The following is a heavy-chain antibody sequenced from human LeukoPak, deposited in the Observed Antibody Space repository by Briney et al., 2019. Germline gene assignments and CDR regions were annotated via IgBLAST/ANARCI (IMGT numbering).Heavy chain of an antibody. CDR2: ISSSSSYI. J-gene: IGHJ4*02. CDR3: ARDHDYGDYEHDY. D-gene: IGHD4-17*01. CDR1: GFTFSSYS. Sequence: PGGSLRLSCAASGFTFSSYSMNWVRQAPGKGLEWVSSISSSSSYIYYADSVKGRFTISRDNAKNSLYLQMNSLRAEDTAVYYCARDHDYGDYEHDYWGQGTLVTVSS. V-gene: IGHV3-21*01.